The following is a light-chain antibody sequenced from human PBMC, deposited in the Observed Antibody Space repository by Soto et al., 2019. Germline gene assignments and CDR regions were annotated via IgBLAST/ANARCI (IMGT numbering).Light chain of an antibody. J-gene: IGLJ1*01. CDR2: DVS. CDR1: NSDVGGYNY. CDR3: SSYTTSNTRQIV. Sequence: QSALTQPASVSGSPGQSITISCTGTNSDVGGYNYVSWYQQHPGKAPKFMIYDVSSRPSGVSDRSSGSKSGNTASLTISGLQAEDEADYYCSSYTTSNTRQIVFGTGTKLTVL. V-gene: IGLV2-14*01.